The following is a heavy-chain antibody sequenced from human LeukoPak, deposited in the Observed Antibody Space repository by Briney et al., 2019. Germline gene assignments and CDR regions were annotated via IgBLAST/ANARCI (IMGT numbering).Heavy chain of an antibody. V-gene: IGHV3-21*01. Sequence: GESLKISCAASGFTFSSYSMNWVRQAPGKGLEWVSSISSSSSYIYYADSVKGRFTISRDNAKNSLYLQMNSLRAEDTAVYYCARDRSRDVDYDILTLPYYFDYWGQGTLVTVSS. D-gene: IGHD3-9*01. CDR3: ARDRSRDVDYDILTLPYYFDY. CDR1: GFTFSSYS. J-gene: IGHJ4*02. CDR2: ISSSSSYI.